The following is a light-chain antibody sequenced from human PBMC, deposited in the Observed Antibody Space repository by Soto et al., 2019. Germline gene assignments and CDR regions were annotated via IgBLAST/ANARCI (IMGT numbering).Light chain of an antibody. Sequence: PGERVTLSCRASQSVSGSYLTWYQQKPGQAPRLLIFDASNRPTGIPARFSGSGSGTDFTLTISSLEPEDFAVYYCQQRSNWPITFGQGTRLEIK. V-gene: IGKV3-11*01. CDR1: QSVSGSY. CDR3: QQRSNWPIT. J-gene: IGKJ5*01. CDR2: DAS.